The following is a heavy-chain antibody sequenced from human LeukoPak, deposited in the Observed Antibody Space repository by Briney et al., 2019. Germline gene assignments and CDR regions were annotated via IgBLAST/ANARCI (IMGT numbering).Heavy chain of an antibody. D-gene: IGHD5-18*01. CDR1: GGTFSSYA. V-gene: IGHV1-69*05. CDR2: IIPIFGTA. J-gene: IGHJ4*02. Sequence: SVKVSCKASGGTFSSYAISWVRQAPGQGLEWMGGIIPIFGTANYAQKFQGRVTITTDESTSTAYMELSSLRSEDTAVHYCARGPAPGYTAMVTIYFDYWGQGTLVTVSS. CDR3: ARGPAPGYTAMVTIYFDY.